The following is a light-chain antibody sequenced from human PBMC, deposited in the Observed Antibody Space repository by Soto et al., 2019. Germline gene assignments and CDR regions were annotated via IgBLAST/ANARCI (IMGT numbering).Light chain of an antibody. CDR3: TSYSSSDIFYV. Sequence: QSVLTQPAFVSGSPGQSITISCTGTSSDIGGYYYVSWYQHHPGKAPKLLIYQVTNRPSRVSNRFSGSKSGNTASLTISGLQADDEADYYCTSYSSSDIFYVFGTGTKVTVL. J-gene: IGLJ1*01. CDR1: SSDIGGYYY. CDR2: QVT. V-gene: IGLV2-14*01.